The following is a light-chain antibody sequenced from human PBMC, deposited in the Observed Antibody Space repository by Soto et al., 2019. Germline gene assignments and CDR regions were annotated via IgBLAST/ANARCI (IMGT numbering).Light chain of an antibody. CDR3: SSYAGSNNHVV. Sequence: QSVLTQPPSVSGAPGQRVTISCTGSNSNIGAGFGVQWYQQFPRTAPRLLIYSNTNRPSGVPDRFSASKSGTSASLAITGLRAEDEADYYCSSYAGSNNHVVFGGGTKLTVL. CDR1: NSNIGAGFG. CDR2: SNT. J-gene: IGLJ2*01. V-gene: IGLV1-40*01.